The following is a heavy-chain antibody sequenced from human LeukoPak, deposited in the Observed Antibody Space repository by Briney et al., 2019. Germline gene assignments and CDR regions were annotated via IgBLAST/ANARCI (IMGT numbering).Heavy chain of an antibody. Sequence: SETLSLTCTVSGGSISSHYWSWIRQPPGKGLEWIGYVENYGRTECIPSLQSRVTLSVDTSKNQFSLKLSSVTAADTAVYYCARGRYNWNYVAFDIWGQGTMVTVSS. CDR2: VENYGRT. CDR1: GGSISSHY. CDR3: ARGRYNWNYVAFDI. V-gene: IGHV4-59*11. D-gene: IGHD1-7*01. J-gene: IGHJ3*02.